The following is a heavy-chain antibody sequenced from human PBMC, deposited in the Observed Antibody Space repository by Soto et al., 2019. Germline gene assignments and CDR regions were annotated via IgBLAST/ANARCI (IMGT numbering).Heavy chain of an antibody. CDR1: GFTFSSYA. J-gene: IGHJ4*02. CDR3: AKDSYRNPCAGDY. V-gene: IGHV3-23*01. Sequence: EVQLLESGGGLVQPGGSLRLSCAASGFTFSSYAMSWVRQAPGKGLEWVSAISGSGGSTYYADSVKGRFTISRDSSKNTLYLQMNSLRAEDTAVYYCAKDSYRNPCAGDYWGQGTLVTVSS. CDR2: ISGSGGST.